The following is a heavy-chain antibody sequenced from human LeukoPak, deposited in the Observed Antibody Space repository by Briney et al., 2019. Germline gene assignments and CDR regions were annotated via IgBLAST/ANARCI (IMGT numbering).Heavy chain of an antibody. CDR2: IYYSGST. CDR1: GGSISSSSYY. CDR3: ATERPGSRTLDS. Sequence: SETLSLTCSVSGGSISSSSYYWGWIRQPPGKGLEWIGSIYYSGSTYYNPSLKSRVTISVDTSKNQFSLKLSSVTAADTAVYFCATERPGSRTLDSWGQGTLVTVSS. V-gene: IGHV4-39*07. D-gene: IGHD1-14*01. J-gene: IGHJ4*02.